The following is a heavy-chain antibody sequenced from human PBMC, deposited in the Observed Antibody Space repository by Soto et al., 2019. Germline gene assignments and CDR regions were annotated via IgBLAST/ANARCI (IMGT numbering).Heavy chain of an antibody. CDR3: ARAGYSSGWYEIQLDY. V-gene: IGHV3-74*01. CDR2: INSDGSST. Sequence: GGSLRLSCAASGFTFSSYWMHWVRQAPGKGLVWVSRINSDGSSTSYADSVKGRFTISRDNAKNTLYLQMNSLRAEDTAVYYCARAGYSSGWYEIQLDYWGQGTLVTVSS. CDR1: GFTFSSYW. J-gene: IGHJ4*02. D-gene: IGHD6-19*01.